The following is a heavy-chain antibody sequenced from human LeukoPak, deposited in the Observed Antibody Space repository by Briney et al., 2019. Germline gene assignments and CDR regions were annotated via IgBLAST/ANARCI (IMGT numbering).Heavy chain of an antibody. Sequence: ASVKVSCKASGGTFSSYAISWVRQAPGQGLEWMGWISAYNGNTNYAQKLQGRVTMTTDTSTSTAYMELRSLRSDDTAVYYCAREGGVTTKFYYWGQGTLVTVSS. CDR2: ISAYNGNT. CDR3: AREGGVTTKFYY. D-gene: IGHD4-17*01. V-gene: IGHV1-18*01. CDR1: GGTFSSYA. J-gene: IGHJ4*02.